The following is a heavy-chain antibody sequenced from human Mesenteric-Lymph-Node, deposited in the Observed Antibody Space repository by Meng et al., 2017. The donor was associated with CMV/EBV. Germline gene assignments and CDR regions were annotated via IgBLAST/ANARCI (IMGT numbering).Heavy chain of an antibody. CDR2: IIPILGMT. V-gene: IGHV1-69*02. J-gene: IGHJ6*02. D-gene: IGHD3-16*01. CDR1: GGIFRSYT. Sequence: SVKVSCKASGGIFRSYTFSWVRQAPGQGLEWLGRIIPILGMTNYAEKFQGRVTINADESTTTAHMELSTLRSEDTAVYYCACAKGAYNGMDVWGQGTTVTSP. CDR3: ACAKGAYNGMDV.